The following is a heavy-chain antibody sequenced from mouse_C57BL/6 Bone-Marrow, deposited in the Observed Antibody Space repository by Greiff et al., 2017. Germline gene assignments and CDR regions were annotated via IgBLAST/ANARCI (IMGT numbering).Heavy chain of an antibody. CDR2: INPNNGGT. CDR3: ARGLRRYYFDY. CDR1: GYTFTDYN. J-gene: IGHJ2*01. V-gene: IGHV1-22*01. D-gene: IGHD2-4*01. Sequence: VQLKESGPELVKPGASVKMSCKASGYTFTDYNMHCVKQSHGKSLEWIGYINPNNGGTSYNQKFTGKATLTVNTSSSTAYMALRDLTAEDSAVYYSARGLRRYYFDYWGQGTTLTVSS.